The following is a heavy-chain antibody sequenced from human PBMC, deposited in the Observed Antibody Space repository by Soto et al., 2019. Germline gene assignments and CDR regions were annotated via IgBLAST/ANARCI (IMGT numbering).Heavy chain of an antibody. CDR3: AKGRVWFGAGMDV. D-gene: IGHD3-10*01. Sequence: EVQLLESGGGLVQPGGSLRLSCAASGFTFSSYAMSWVRQAPGKGLEWVSAISGSGGSTYYADSVKGRFTISRDNSKKTLYLQRDSVRAEDTAVYYCAKGRVWFGAGMDVWGQGTTVTVSS. J-gene: IGHJ6*02. V-gene: IGHV3-23*01. CDR2: ISGSGGST. CDR1: GFTFSSYA.